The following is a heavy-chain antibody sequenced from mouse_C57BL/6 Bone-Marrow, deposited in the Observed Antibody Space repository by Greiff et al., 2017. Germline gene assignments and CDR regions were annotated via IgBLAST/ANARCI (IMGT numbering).Heavy chain of an antibody. CDR2: IWSGGST. V-gene: IGHV2-2*01. D-gene: IGHD2-4*01. CDR3: ARSITTVFDY. J-gene: IGHJ2*01. Sequence: VHLVESGPGLVQPSQSLSITCTVSGFSLTSYGVHWVRQSPGKGLEWLGVIWSGGSTDNNAAFISRLTISKDNSKSQVFFKMNSLQADDTAVCYCARSITTVFDYWGQGTTLTVSS. CDR1: GFSLTSYG.